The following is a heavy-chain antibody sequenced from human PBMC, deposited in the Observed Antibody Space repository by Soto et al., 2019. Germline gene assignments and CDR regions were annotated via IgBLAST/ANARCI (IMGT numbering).Heavy chain of an antibody. J-gene: IGHJ4*02. CDR2: INAGNGNT. V-gene: IGHV1-3*01. Sequence: ASVKVSCKASGYTFTSYAMHWVRQAPGQRLEWMGWINAGNGNTKYSQKFQGRVTITRDASASTAYMELSSLRSEDTAVYYCARDWYYYDSSGYPDYWGQGTLVTVSS. CDR1: GYTFTSYA. CDR3: ARDWYYYDSSGYPDY. D-gene: IGHD3-22*01.